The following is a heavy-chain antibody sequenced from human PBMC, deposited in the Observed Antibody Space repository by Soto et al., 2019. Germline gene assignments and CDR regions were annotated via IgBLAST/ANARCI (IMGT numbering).Heavy chain of an antibody. Sequence: GGSLRLSCAASGFTFTSYAMSWVRLTPGKGLEWVSAISGSGSNTFYADSVRGRFTISRDNSKNTVFLQMNNLRAEDTAVYFCARNRATFDYWGQGTRVTVSS. V-gene: IGHV3-23*01. CDR1: GFTFTSYA. CDR2: ISGSGSNT. D-gene: IGHD1-26*01. J-gene: IGHJ4*02. CDR3: ARNRATFDY.